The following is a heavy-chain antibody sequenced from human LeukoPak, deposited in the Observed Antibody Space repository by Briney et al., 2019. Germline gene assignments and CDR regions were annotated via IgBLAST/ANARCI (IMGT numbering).Heavy chain of an antibody. D-gene: IGHD6-13*01. CDR2: ISSSGST. Sequence: SETLSLTCTVSGGSISSYFWTWIRQPPGKGLEWIAYISSSGSTNYNPSLESRVTISVDTSKNQFSLKLNSVTAADTAVYYCARHSAHSSTNDAFDMWGQGTLVIVSS. V-gene: IGHV4-59*01. CDR3: ARHSAHSSTNDAFDM. J-gene: IGHJ3*02. CDR1: GGSISSYF.